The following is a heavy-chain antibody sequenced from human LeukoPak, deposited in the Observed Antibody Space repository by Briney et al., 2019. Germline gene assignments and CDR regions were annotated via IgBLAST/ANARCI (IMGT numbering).Heavy chain of an antibody. CDR2: IYYSGST. V-gene: IGHV4-39*01. D-gene: IGHD1-26*01. J-gene: IGHJ5*02. Sequence: SETPSLPCSVSGGSISSSSYYWGWIRQPPGKGLEWIGSIYYSGSTYYNPSLKSRVTIAVDTSKNWFSLKLSSVTAADTAVYYCASPGPGERCLSPYLWGQGTLVTVSS. CDR3: ASPGPGERCLSPYL. CDR1: GGSISSSSYY.